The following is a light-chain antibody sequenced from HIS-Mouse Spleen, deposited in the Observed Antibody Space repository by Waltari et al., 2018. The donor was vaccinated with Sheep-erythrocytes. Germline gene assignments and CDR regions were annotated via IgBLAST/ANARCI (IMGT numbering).Light chain of an antibody. CDR2: AAS. J-gene: IGKJ2*01. V-gene: IGKV1-8*01. CDR3: QQYYSYPYT. Sequence: AIRMTQSPSSLSASTGDRVTITCRASQGISSYLAWYQQKPGKAPKLLIYAASPLQSGVPSRFSRSGSGTDFTLTISCLQSEDFATYYCQQYYSYPYTFGQGTKLEIK. CDR1: QGISSY.